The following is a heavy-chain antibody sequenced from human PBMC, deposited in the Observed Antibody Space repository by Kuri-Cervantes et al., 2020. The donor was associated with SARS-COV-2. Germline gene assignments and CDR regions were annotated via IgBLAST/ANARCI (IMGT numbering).Heavy chain of an antibody. V-gene: IGHV1-46*01. J-gene: IGHJ3*02. D-gene: IGHD6-13*01. CDR2: INPSGGGT. CDR3: ARTRIAAAGTDAFDI. Sequence: ASVKVSCKASGYIFTNYYMSWVRQAPGQGLEWLGIINPSGGGTSYAQKFQGRVTMTRDTSTSTVYMELSSLRSEDTAVYYCARTRIAAAGTDAFDIWGQGTMVTVSS. CDR1: GYIFTNYY.